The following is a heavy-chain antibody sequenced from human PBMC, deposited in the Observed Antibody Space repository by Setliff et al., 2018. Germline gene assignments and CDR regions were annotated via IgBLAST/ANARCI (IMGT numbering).Heavy chain of an antibody. J-gene: IGHJ4*02. D-gene: IGHD6-19*01. CDR3: ARDTPPRYTGYSDGWAPFDF. Sequence: ASVKVSCKASGYTFTSYGISWVRQAPGQGLEWMGYISAYNGHTNYAEKVQGRIAMTTDTSTNTAYMGLRNLRSDDTAVYYCARDTPPRYTGYSDGWAPFDFWGQGTLVTVSS. V-gene: IGHV1-18*01. CDR2: ISAYNGHT. CDR1: GYTFTSYG.